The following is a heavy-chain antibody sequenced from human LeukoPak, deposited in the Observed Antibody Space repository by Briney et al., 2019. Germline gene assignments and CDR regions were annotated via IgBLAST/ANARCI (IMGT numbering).Heavy chain of an antibody. D-gene: IGHD1-26*01. Sequence: GGSLRLSCAASGFTFSNYAMTWVRQAPGKGLEWVSAMSGSGGKTYYADSVKVRFTISRDSSQSTLYLQMNNLRADDTAVYYCAKGKRVGAPYYFDSWGQGTLVTVSS. CDR3: AKGKRVGAPYYFDS. V-gene: IGHV3-23*01. CDR1: GFTFSNYA. CDR2: MSGSGGKT. J-gene: IGHJ4*02.